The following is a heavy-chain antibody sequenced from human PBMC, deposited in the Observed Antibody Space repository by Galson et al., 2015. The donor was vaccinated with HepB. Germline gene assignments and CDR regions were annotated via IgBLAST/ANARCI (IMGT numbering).Heavy chain of an antibody. CDR3: ARALYSGSYSY. Sequence: SLRLSCAASGFTFSDYYMSWIRQAPGKGLEWVSYISSSSSYTNYADSVKGRFTISRDNAKNSLYLQMNSLRAEDTAVYYCARALYSGSYSYWGQGTLVTVSS. V-gene: IGHV3-11*03. CDR1: GFTFSDYY. J-gene: IGHJ4*02. D-gene: IGHD1-26*01. CDR2: ISSSSSYT.